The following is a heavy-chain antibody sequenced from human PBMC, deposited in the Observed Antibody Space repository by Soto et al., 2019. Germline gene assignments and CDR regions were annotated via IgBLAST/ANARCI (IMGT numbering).Heavy chain of an antibody. D-gene: IGHD5-18*01. CDR2: INHSGSA. CDR3: ARASNKRGNSYGPDY. CDR1: GGSFSGYY. Sequence: QVQLQQWGAGLLKPSETLSLTCAVYGGSFSGYYWTWIRQPPGKGRGWIGEINHSGSANCNPSLRSRITISVDTSKNQFSLKLSSVTAADTAVYYCARASNKRGNSYGPDYWGQGTLVTVSS. V-gene: IGHV4-34*01. J-gene: IGHJ4*02.